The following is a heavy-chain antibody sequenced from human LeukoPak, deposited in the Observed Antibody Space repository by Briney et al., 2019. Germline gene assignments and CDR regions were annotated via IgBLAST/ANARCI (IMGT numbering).Heavy chain of an antibody. CDR1: GFTFDDYA. CDR2: ISWNSGSI. D-gene: IGHD3-22*01. CDR3: AKDITSYYYDSSGSLFDY. Sequence: QTGGSLRLSCAASGFTFDDYAMHWVRQAPGKGLEWVSGISWNSGSIGYADSVKGRLTISRDNAKNSLYLQMNSLRAEDTALYYCAKDITSYYYDSSGSLFDYWGQGTLVTVSS. J-gene: IGHJ4*02. V-gene: IGHV3-9*01.